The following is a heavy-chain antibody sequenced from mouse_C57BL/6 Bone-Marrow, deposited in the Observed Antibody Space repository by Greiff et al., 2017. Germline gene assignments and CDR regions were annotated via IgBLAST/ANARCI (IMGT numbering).Heavy chain of an antibody. J-gene: IGHJ1*03. CDR3: ASRGYGNYGYFDV. CDR1: GYTFTSYW. CDR2: IHPNSGST. D-gene: IGHD2-1*01. V-gene: IGHV1-64*01. Sequence: VQLQQSGAELVKPGASVKLSCKASGYTFTSYWMHWVKQRPGQGLEWIGMIHPNSGSTNYNEKFKSKATLTVDKSSSTAYMQLSSLTSEDSAVYYCASRGYGNYGYFDVWGTGTTVTVSS.